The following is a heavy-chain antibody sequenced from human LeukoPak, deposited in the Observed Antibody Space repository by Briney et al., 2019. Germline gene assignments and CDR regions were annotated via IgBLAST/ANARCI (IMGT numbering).Heavy chain of an antibody. J-gene: IGHJ4*02. Sequence: PSETLSLTCTVSGGSISSYYWSWIRQPPGKGLEWIGYIYYSGSTNYNPSLKSRVTISVDTSKNQFSLKLSSVTAADTAVYYCASDRHYYDSSGYYFDYWGQGTLVTVSS. CDR1: GGSISSYY. V-gene: IGHV4-59*01. D-gene: IGHD3-22*01. CDR2: IYYSGST. CDR3: ASDRHYYDSSGYYFDY.